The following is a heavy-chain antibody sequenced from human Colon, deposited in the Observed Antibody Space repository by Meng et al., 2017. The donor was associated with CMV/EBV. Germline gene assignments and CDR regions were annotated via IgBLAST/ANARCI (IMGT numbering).Heavy chain of an antibody. V-gene: IGHV4-4*02. D-gene: IGHD4/OR15-4a*01. CDR1: GDSGSRDKW. J-gene: IGHJ4*02. Sequence: TCAVSGDSGSRDKWWPWVRQPPGKGLEWIGEIHHGGTTAYNPSLRSRISFSVDKTRNQVSLHLTTVTAADTAVYYCASATDYKVDYWGQGTLVTVSS. CDR2: IHHGGTT. CDR3: ASATDYKVDY.